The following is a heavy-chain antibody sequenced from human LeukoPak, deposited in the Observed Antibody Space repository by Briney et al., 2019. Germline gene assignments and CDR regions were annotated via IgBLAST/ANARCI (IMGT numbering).Heavy chain of an antibody. J-gene: IGHJ3*01. CDR3: VKSNTGYYRGRTFDL. V-gene: IGHV3-9*01. CDR1: GFTFSSYA. D-gene: IGHD1-26*01. CDR2: ISWNSGSV. Sequence: GGSLRLSCAASGFTFSSYAMHWVRQTPAKGLEWVSGISWNSGSVAYADSVKGRFTISRDNANNSLYLQVNSVRAEDTALYYCVKSNTGYYRGRTFDLWGQGTMVTVSS.